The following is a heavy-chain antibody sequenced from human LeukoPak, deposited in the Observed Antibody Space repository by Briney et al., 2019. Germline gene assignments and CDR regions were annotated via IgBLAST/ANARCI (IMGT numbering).Heavy chain of an antibody. CDR3: ARDFGGLLDWPLEDAFDI. V-gene: IGHV3-30*03. D-gene: IGHD3-3*01. CDR1: GFTFSTYG. Sequence: GRSLRLSCAASGFTFSTYGMHWVRQAPGKGLEWVSVISYDGSNKYYGDSVKGRFTISRDNSKNTLYLQMNSLRAEDTAVYYCARDFGGLLDWPLEDAFDIWGQGTMVTISS. CDR2: ISYDGSNK. J-gene: IGHJ3*02.